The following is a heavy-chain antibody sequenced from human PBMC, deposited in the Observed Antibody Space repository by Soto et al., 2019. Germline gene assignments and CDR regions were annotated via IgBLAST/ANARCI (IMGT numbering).Heavy chain of an antibody. CDR3: ARERSLLWFGEWGMDV. CDR2: ISYDGSNK. J-gene: IGHJ6*02. V-gene: IGHV3-30-3*01. CDR1: GFTFSSYA. Sequence: GGSLRLSCAASGFTFSSYAMHWVRQAPGKGLEWVAVISYDGSNKYYADSVKGRFTISRDNSKNTLYLQMNSLRAEDTAVYYCARERSLLWFGEWGMDVWGQGTTVTVSS. D-gene: IGHD3-10*01.